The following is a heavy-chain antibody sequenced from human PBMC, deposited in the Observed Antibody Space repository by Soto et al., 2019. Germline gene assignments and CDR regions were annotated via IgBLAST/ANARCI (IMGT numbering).Heavy chain of an antibody. Sequence: QVQLVESGGGVVQPGRSLRLSCAASGFTFSSYGMHWVRQAPGKGLEWVAVISYDGSNKYYADSVKGRFTISRDNSKNTLYLQMNSLRAEDTAVYYCAKPDIVVVTDWGQGTLVTVSS. J-gene: IGHJ4*02. CDR2: ISYDGSNK. CDR1: GFTFSSYG. V-gene: IGHV3-30*18. D-gene: IGHD2-21*02. CDR3: AKPDIVVVTD.